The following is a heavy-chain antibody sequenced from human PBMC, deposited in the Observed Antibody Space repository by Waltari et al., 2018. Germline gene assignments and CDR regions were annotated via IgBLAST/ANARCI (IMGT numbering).Heavy chain of an antibody. Sequence: QVQLVQSGAEVKKPGASATVSCKSSGYSFNDYSIHWVRQAPGQGLEWMGWINPKNGVRKFTQKFQGRVTMTRDTTISTAYMELSSLRSDDTAVYYCARVLMNDAFDIWGPGTMVTVSS. V-gene: IGHV1-2*02. CDR3: ARVLMNDAFDI. J-gene: IGHJ3*02. CDR1: GYSFNDYS. CDR2: INPKNGVR.